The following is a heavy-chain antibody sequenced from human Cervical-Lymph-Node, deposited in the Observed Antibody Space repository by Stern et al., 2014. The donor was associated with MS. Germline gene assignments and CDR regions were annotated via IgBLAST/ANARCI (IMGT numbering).Heavy chain of an antibody. CDR1: GDSISRRSYY. CDR2: IYYGGST. V-gene: IGHV4-61*01. D-gene: IGHD6-19*01. CDR3: ARDGYSSTEYYLEY. J-gene: IGHJ4*02. Sequence: VQLVESGPGLVKPSETLTLTCTVSGDSISRRSYYWSWIRQPTGKGLEWIGFIYYGGSTKYNASLSSRVTILQDSSKNQISLKLNSVTAADSAVYYCARDGYSSTEYYLEYWGQGILVTVSS.